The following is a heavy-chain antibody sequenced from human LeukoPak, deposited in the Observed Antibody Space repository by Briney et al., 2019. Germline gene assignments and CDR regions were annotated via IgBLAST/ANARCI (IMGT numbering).Heavy chain of an antibody. CDR3: ARRAAAAGYYYYYMDV. CDR2: INHSGST. V-gene: IGHV4-34*01. J-gene: IGHJ6*03. D-gene: IGHD6-13*01. CDR1: GGSFSGYY. Sequence: PSETLSLTCAVYGGSFSGYYWSWIRQPPGKGLEWIGEINHSGSTNYNPSLKSRVTISVGTSKNQFSLKLNSVTAADTAVYYCARRAAAAGYYYYYMDVWGKGTTVTISS.